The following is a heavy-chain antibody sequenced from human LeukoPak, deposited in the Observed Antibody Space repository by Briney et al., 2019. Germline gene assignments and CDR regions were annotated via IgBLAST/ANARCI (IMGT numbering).Heavy chain of an antibody. CDR2: ISAYNGNT. J-gene: IGHJ4*02. CDR3: ARDQARRVGWTRGGTGRFDY. D-gene: IGHD3-16*01. Sequence: GASVKVSCKASGYTFTSYGISWVRQAPGQGLEWMGWISAYNGNTNYAQKLQGRVTMTTDTSTSTAYMELRSLRSDDTAVYYCARDQARRVGWTRGGTGRFDYWGQGTLVTVSS. CDR1: GYTFTSYG. V-gene: IGHV1-18*01.